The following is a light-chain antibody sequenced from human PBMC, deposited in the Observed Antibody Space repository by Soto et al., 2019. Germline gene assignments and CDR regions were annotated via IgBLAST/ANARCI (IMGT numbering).Light chain of an antibody. V-gene: IGKV3-15*01. CDR3: QQYNNWPPWT. J-gene: IGKJ1*01. CDR1: QSVSSK. CDR2: GAS. Sequence: EIVMTQSPATLSVSPEERATLSCRSSQSVSSKLAWYQQKPCQAPRLLIYGASTRATGIPARFSGSGSGTEFTLTISGLQSEDFAVYYCQQYNNWPPWTFGQGTKVDIK.